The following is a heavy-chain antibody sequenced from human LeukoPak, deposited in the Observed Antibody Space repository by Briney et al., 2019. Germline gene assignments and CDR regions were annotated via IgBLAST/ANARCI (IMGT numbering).Heavy chain of an antibody. CDR2: IRSSSSTI. J-gene: IGHJ4*02. D-gene: IGHD5-18*01. CDR3: ARDRSGYSYGHDY. CDR1: GFTVSSNY. V-gene: IGHV3-48*04. Sequence: GGSLRLSCAASGFTVSSNYMNWVRQVPGKGLEWVSYIRSSSSTIYYADSVRGRFTISRDNAKNSLYLQMNSLRAEDTAVYYCARDRSGYSYGHDYWGQGTLVTVSS.